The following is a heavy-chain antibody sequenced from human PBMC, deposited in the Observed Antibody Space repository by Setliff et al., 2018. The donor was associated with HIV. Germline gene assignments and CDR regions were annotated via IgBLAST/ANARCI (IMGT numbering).Heavy chain of an antibody. CDR1: GYTFTSNA. Sequence: ASVKVSCKASGYTFTSNAMNWVRQAPGQGLEWMGWINTHTGNPTYAKDFTGRFVFSLDTSGSTAYLQLSSLKAEATAVYYCARGPGYYDSSGYSNWGQGTLVTVSS. CDR2: INTHTGNP. J-gene: IGHJ4*02. CDR3: ARGPGYYDSSGYSN. D-gene: IGHD3-22*01. V-gene: IGHV7-4-1*02.